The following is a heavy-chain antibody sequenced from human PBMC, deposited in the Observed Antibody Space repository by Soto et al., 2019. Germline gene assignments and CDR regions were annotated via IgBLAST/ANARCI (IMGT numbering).Heavy chain of an antibody. CDR1: GFTFSSYA. J-gene: IGHJ4*02. D-gene: IGHD2-15*01. CDR3: AKGGYCSGGSCYSAVDY. CDR2: ISGSGGST. V-gene: IGHV3-23*01. Sequence: EVQLLESGGGLVQPGGSLRLSCAASGFTFSSYAMSWVRQAPGKGLEWVSAISGSGGSTYYADSVKGRFTISRDNSKNTLYLQMNSLRAEYTAVYYCAKGGYCSGGSCYSAVDYWGQGTLVTVSS.